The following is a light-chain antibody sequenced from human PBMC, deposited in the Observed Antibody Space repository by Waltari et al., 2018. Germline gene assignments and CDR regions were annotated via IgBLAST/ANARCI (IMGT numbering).Light chain of an antibody. CDR2: DAS. Sequence: DIQMTQSPSSLSASVGDRVTITCQASQDISNYLNWYQQKAGKAPKLLIYDASNLETGVPSRFSGSGSGTDFTFTITSLQSEDIAAYYCQQYDNVPFTFGPGTKVDLK. CDR3: QQYDNVPFT. V-gene: IGKV1-33*01. J-gene: IGKJ3*01. CDR1: QDISNY.